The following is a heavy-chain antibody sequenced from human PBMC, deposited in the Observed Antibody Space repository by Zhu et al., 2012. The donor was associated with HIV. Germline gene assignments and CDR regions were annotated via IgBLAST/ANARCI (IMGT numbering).Heavy chain of an antibody. CDR1: GGSFSGYY. V-gene: IGHV4-34*01. CDR2: INHSGST. D-gene: IGHD6-13*01. Sequence: QVQLQQWGAGLLKPSETLSLTCAAYGGSFSGYYWSWIRQPPGKGLEWIGEINHSGSTNYNPSLKSRVTISVDTSKNQFSLKLSSVTAADTAVYYCARFHSSWYPFDYWGQGTLVTVSS. CDR3: ARFHSSWYPFDY. J-gene: IGHJ4*02.